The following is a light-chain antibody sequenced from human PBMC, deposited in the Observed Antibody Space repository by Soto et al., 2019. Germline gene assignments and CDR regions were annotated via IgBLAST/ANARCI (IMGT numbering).Light chain of an antibody. Sequence: QSVLTQPPSASGTPGQWVTISCSGSSSNIASSPVNWYQQVPGTAPKLLIYDNDQRESGVSDRLSGSKSGTSASLAISGLQSEDEADYYCAAWDDSVNGWVFGGGTQLTVL. CDR2: DND. CDR1: SSNIASSP. V-gene: IGLV1-44*01. CDR3: AAWDDSVNGWV. J-gene: IGLJ7*01.